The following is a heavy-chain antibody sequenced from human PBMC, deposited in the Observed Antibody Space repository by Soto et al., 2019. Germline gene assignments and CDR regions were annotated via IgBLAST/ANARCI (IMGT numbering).Heavy chain of an antibody. V-gene: IGHV4-59*08. Sequence: SETLSLTCNVSGVSGDSFTNYFWSWLRQTPGKGLEWIGYIYHTGNANNNPSLESRVVISIDTSKNQFSLKLNSVTAADTAVFYCATREPNSRTYFGVFDYWGQGTQVTVSS. CDR1: GDSFTNYF. CDR3: ATREPNSRTYFGVFDY. J-gene: IGHJ4*02. D-gene: IGHD1-26*01. CDR2: IYHTGNA.